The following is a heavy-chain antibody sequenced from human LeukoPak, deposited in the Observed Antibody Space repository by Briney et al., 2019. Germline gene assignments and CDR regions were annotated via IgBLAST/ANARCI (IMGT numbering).Heavy chain of an antibody. J-gene: IGHJ4*02. CDR3: VKDEGYCSSVSCSPSY. CDR1: GFNFRNYP. D-gene: IGHD2-2*01. Sequence: GGSLRLSCAASGFNFRNYPMHWVRQAPGKGLEYVSAIGGNGDTTYYEDSVKGRVTISRDNSKNTLYLQLSSLRVEDTAVYYCVKDEGYCSSVSCSPSYWGQGTLVPVSS. CDR2: IGGNGDTT. V-gene: IGHV3-64D*06.